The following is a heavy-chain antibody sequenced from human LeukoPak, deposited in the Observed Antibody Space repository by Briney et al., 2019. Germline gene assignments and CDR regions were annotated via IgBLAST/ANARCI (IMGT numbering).Heavy chain of an antibody. CDR1: GYTFTSYY. D-gene: IGHD3-3*01. Sequence: ASVKVSCKASGYTFTSYYMHWVRQAPGQGLEWMGIINPSGGSTSYAQKFQGRVTMTRDTSTSTVYMELSSLRSEDTAVYYCARAGTYYDFWSGPPLSDYWGQGTLVTVSS. J-gene: IGHJ4*02. CDR2: INPSGGST. CDR3: ARAGTYYDFWSGPPLSDY. V-gene: IGHV1-46*01.